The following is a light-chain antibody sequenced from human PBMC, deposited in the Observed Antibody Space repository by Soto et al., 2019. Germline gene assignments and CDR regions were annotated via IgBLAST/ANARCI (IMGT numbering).Light chain of an antibody. V-gene: IGKV3-15*01. CDR3: QEYTDWSST. CDR2: GAS. J-gene: IGKJ2*01. Sequence: EMVMTQSPATLYVSPGESATLSCRASQSVGSNLAWYQQKPGQAPRLLIYGASTRATGTPTRFSGSGSGTDFTLSISSLQSEDFAVYYCQEYTDWSSTFGQGTKLDIK. CDR1: QSVGSN.